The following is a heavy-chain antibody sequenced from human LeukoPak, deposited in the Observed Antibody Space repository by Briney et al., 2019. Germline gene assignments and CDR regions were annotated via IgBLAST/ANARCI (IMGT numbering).Heavy chain of an antibody. J-gene: IGHJ4*02. D-gene: IGHD6-19*01. CDR3: AVTVAGDDWDY. Sequence: GGSLRLSCAASGFTFSSYSMNWVRQAPGKGLEWVSYISSSSSTIYYADSVKGRFTISRDNAKNSLYLQMNSLRAEDTAVYYCAVTVAGDDWDYWGQGTLVTVSS. V-gene: IGHV3-48*01. CDR2: ISSSSSTI. CDR1: GFTFSSYS.